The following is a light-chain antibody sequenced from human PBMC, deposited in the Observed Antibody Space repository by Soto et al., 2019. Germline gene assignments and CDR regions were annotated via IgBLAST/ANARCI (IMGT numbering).Light chain of an antibody. CDR3: SSYVSSSTWV. CDR2: EVT. V-gene: IGLV2-14*01. CDR1: TSDVGGYNF. J-gene: IGLJ3*02. Sequence: QSALTQPASVSGSPGQSITIPCTGTTSDVGGYNFVSWYQQFPGKAPKLMIYEVTNRPSGVSNRFSGSKSGNTASLTISGLQAEDEADYYCSSYVSSSTWVFGGRTKLTVL.